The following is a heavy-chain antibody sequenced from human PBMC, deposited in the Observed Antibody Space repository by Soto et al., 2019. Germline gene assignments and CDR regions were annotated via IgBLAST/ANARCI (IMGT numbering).Heavy chain of an antibody. CDR2: IYYSGST. CDR1: GGSISPYY. J-gene: IGHJ4*02. D-gene: IGHD3-22*01. CDR3: ARDIGGYYDSNSYAN. Sequence: PSETLSLTCTVSGGSISPYYWSWIRQPPGRGLEWIGYIYYSGSTNYNPSLKSRVTISVDTSKNQFSLKLSSVTAADTAVYYCARDIGGYYDSNSYANWGQGTLVTVSS. V-gene: IGHV4-59*01.